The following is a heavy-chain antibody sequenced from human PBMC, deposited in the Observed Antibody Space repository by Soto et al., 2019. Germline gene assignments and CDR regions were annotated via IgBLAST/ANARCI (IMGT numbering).Heavy chain of an antibody. V-gene: IGHV3-66*01. D-gene: IGHD1-1*01. CDR3: ARNSVHDPNYFSYMDV. J-gene: IGHJ6*03. CDR2: IYNDGST. Sequence: GQLVESGGGLVQPGGSLRLSCAASGFTVSSIHMSWVRQAPGKGLEWVSVIYNDGSTYYADSVKGRFTISRDNSRETVYLQLNNLRAEDTAVYYCARNSVHDPNYFSYMDVWGKGSTVTVFS. CDR1: GFTVSSIH.